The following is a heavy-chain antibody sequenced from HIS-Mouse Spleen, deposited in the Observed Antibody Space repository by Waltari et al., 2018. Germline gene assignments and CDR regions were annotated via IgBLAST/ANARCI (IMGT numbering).Heavy chain of an antibody. CDR1: GFTFSSYS. Sequence: EVQLVESGGGLVQPGGSLRLSCAASGFTFSSYSMNWVRPAPGKGLEWVSYISSSSSTIYYADSVKGRFTISRDNAKNSLYLQMNSLRAEDTAVYYCAREVSYYYYGMDVWGQGTTVTVSS. J-gene: IGHJ6*02. V-gene: IGHV3-48*01. CDR2: ISSSSSTI. CDR3: AREVSYYYYGMDV.